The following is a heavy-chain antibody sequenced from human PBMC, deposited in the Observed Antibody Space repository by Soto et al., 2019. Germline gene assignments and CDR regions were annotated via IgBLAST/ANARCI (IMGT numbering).Heavy chain of an antibody. CDR2: ISGSGGST. D-gene: IGHD3-3*01. V-gene: IGHV3-23*01. J-gene: IGHJ3*02. Sequence: GGSLRLSCAASGFTFSSYAMSWVRQAPGKGLEWVSAISGSGGSTYYADSVKGRFTISRDNSKNTLYLQMNSLRAEDTAVYYCAKLRITIFGVVLERVSGAFDIWGQGTMVTVSS. CDR1: GFTFSSYA. CDR3: AKLRITIFGVVLERVSGAFDI.